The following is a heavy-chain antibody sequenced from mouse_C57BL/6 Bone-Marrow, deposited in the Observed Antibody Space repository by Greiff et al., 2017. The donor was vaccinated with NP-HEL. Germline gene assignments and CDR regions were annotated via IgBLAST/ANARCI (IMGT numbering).Heavy chain of an antibody. CDR2: IDPNSGGT. CDR3: AYYYGSSSYAMDY. V-gene: IGHV1-72*01. D-gene: IGHD1-1*01. Sequence: QVQLKQPGAELVKPGASVKLSCKASGYTFTSYWMHWVKQRPGRGLEWIGRIDPNSGGTKYNEKFKSKATLTVDKPSSTAYMQLSSLTSEDSAVYYCAYYYGSSSYAMDYWGQGTSVTVSS. J-gene: IGHJ4*01. CDR1: GYTFTSYW.